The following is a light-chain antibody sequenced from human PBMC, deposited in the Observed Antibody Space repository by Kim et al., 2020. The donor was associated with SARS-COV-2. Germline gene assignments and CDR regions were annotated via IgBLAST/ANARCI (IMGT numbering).Light chain of an antibody. CDR2: QNT. J-gene: IGLJ3*02. V-gene: IGLV3-1*01. Sequence: LSPGQTASITCSGSKLGDKYAYWYQKKPGQSTILVIYQNTKRPSGISQRFSGSSFGNTATLTISRAQTMDEADYYCQAWDSSTAVFGGGTQLTVL. CDR3: QAWDSSTAV. CDR1: KLGDKY.